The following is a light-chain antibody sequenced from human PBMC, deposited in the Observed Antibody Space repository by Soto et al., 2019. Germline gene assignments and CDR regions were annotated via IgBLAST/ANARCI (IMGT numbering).Light chain of an antibody. Sequence: QSVLTQPASVSRSPGQSITISCSGTSSDVGGHNFVSWYQQHPGKAPKLMIYEVGNRPSGVSHRFSGSKSSNTASLTISGLQAEDEADYYCSSYTSTSTPWVFGGGTKLTVL. V-gene: IGLV2-14*03. J-gene: IGLJ3*02. CDR3: SSYTSTSTPWV. CDR2: EVG. CDR1: SSDVGGHNF.